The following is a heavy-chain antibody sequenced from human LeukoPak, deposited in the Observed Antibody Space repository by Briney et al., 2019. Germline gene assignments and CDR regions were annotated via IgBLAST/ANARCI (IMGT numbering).Heavy chain of an antibody. D-gene: IGHD3-22*01. CDR3: ARVGSSGPTLDY. V-gene: IGHV4-31*03. CDR1: GGSISSGGYY. CDR2: IYYSRST. J-gene: IGHJ4*02. Sequence: PSQTLSLTCTVSGGSISSGGYYWRWIRQHPGKGLEWIGYIYYSRSTYYNPSLKSRVTISVDTSKNQFPLKLSSVTAADTAVYYCARVGSSGPTLDYWGQGTLVTVSS.